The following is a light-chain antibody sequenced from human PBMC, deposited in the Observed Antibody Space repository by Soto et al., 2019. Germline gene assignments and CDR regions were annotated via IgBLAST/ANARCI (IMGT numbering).Light chain of an antibody. J-gene: IGKJ2*01. V-gene: IGKV1-17*03. Sequence: DVQMTQSPSAMSASVGDRITITCRASQDISRFVAWSQQKPGQVPERLIYETSTLQPGVPSRFSGSGSGTEFTLAITGLQPEDFATYYCLQHNSYPYTFGQGTKVDIK. CDR1: QDISRF. CDR3: LQHNSYPYT. CDR2: ETS.